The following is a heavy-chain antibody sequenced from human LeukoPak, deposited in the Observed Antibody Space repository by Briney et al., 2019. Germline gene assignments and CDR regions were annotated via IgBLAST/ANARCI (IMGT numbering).Heavy chain of an antibody. D-gene: IGHD2-2*01. J-gene: IGHJ6*02. Sequence: PSQTLSLTCTVSGDSLSSRDYYWTWIRQHPGRGLEWIGYIYDSGSTYYNPSLKSRVIISEDTSKNQFSLKLSSVTAADTAVYYCAREVWPTSAMDYWGQGTTVTVSS. V-gene: IGHV4-31*03. CDR2: IYDSGST. CDR1: GDSLSSRDYY. CDR3: AREVWPTSAMDY.